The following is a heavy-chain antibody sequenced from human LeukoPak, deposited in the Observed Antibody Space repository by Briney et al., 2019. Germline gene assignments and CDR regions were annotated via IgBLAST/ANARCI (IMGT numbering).Heavy chain of an antibody. J-gene: IGHJ3*02. Sequence: GGSLRLSCAASGFTFSSYGMHWVRQAPGKGLEWVAAISYDGSNKYYADSVKGRFTISRDNSKNTLYLQMNSLRAEDTAVYYCARDGGNSYPNDAFDIWGQGTMVTVSS. V-gene: IGHV3-30*03. D-gene: IGHD4-23*01. CDR3: ARDGGNSYPNDAFDI. CDR2: ISYDGSNK. CDR1: GFTFSSYG.